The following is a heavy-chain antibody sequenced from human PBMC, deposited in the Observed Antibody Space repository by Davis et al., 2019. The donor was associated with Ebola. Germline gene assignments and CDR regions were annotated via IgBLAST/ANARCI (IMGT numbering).Heavy chain of an antibody. CDR1: GFTFSSYG. J-gene: IGHJ6*02. Sequence: GGSLRLSCAASGFTFSSYGMHWVRQAPGKGLEWVAVLWYDGSNKYYADSVKGRFTISRDNSKNTLYLQMNSLRAEDTAVYYCARDRDIVVVPAAIYYYYGMDVWGQGTTVTVSS. CDR2: LWYDGSNK. V-gene: IGHV3-33*01. D-gene: IGHD2-2*01. CDR3: ARDRDIVVVPAAIYYYYGMDV.